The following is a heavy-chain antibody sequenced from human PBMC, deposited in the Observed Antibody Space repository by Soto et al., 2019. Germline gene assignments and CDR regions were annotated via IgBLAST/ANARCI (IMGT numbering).Heavy chain of an antibody. J-gene: IGHJ4*02. CDR1: GGSISSSSYY. Sequence: SETLSLTCTVSGGSISSSSYYWGWIRQPPGKGLEWIGSIYYSGSTYYNPSLKSRVTISVDTSKNQFSLKLSSVTAADTAVYYCARQDVVVVAATQLENFDYWGQGTLVTVSS. D-gene: IGHD2-15*01. CDR3: ARQDVVVVAATQLENFDY. V-gene: IGHV4-39*01. CDR2: IYYSGST.